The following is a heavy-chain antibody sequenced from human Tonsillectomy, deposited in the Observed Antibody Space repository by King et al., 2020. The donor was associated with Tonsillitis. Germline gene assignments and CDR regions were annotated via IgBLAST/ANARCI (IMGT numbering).Heavy chain of an antibody. J-gene: IGHJ4*02. CDR1: GGTFSTYA. CDR3: ARDGCYYDDSGNYYTVYEY. D-gene: IGHD3-22*01. CDR2: NIPIFGTS. Sequence: QLVQSGAEVKKPGSSVKVSCKVSGGTFSTYAISWVRQAPGQGLEWMGGNIPIFGTSNYAQKFQGRVTVTADESTSTAYMELSSLRSEDTAVYYCARDGCYYDDSGNYYTVYEYWGQGTLVTVSS. V-gene: IGHV1-69*01.